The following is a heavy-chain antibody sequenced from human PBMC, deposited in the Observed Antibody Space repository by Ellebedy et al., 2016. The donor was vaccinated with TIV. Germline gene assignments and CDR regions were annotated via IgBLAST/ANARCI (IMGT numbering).Heavy chain of an antibody. CDR3: ARDSDRWSFDY. V-gene: IGHV1-46*01. J-gene: IGHJ4*02. CDR2: INRSVSTA. D-gene: IGHD2-15*01. CDR1: GYTFTSYY. Sequence: AASVKVSCKASGYTFTSYYMNWARQAPGQGLQWMGRINRSVSTAIYAPNLQGRVTMTRDTATSTDYMELSSLRAEDTAVYYCARDSDRWSFDYWGQGTLVTVSS.